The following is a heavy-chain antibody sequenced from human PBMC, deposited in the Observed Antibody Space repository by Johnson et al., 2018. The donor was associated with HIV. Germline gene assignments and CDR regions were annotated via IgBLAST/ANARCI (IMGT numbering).Heavy chain of an antibody. CDR1: GFTFSSYA. Sequence: QVQLVESGGGVVQPGRSLRLSCAASGFTFSSYAMHWVRQAPGKGLEWVAVISYDGSNKYYADSVKVRFTISRDNSKNTLYLQMNSLRAEDTAVYYCARDGIGRGIVGANDAFDIWGQGTMVTVSS. V-gene: IGHV3-30*04. J-gene: IGHJ3*02. CDR3: ARDGIGRGIVGANDAFDI. D-gene: IGHD1-26*01. CDR2: ISYDGSNK.